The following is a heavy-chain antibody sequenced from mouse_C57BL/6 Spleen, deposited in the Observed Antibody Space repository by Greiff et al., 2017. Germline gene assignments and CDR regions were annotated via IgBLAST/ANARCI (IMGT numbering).Heavy chain of an antibody. CDR2: IYPGDGDT. CDR3: ARGIYDGY. D-gene: IGHD2-3*01. Sequence: QVQLQQSGPELVKPGASVKISCKASGYAFSSSWMNWVKQRPGKGLEWIGRIYPGDGDTNYNGKFKGKATLTADKSSSTAYMQLSSLTSEDSAVYFCARGIYDGYWGQGTTHTVSS. CDR1: GYAFSSSW. V-gene: IGHV1-82*01. J-gene: IGHJ2*01.